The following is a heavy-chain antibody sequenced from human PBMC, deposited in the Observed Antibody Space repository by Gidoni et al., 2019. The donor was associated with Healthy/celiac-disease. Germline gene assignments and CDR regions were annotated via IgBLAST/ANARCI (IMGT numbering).Heavy chain of an antibody. D-gene: IGHD2-2*01. Sequence: QITLKESGPTLVKPTQTLTLTCTFSGFSLSTSGVGVGWIRQPPGKALEWLALIYWNDDKRYSPSLKSRLTITKDTSKNQVVLTMTNMDPVDTATYYCAHQYCSSTSCYEPFDYWGQGTLVTVSS. CDR1: GFSLSTSGVG. V-gene: IGHV2-5*01. CDR3: AHQYCSSTSCYEPFDY. CDR2: IYWNDDK. J-gene: IGHJ4*02.